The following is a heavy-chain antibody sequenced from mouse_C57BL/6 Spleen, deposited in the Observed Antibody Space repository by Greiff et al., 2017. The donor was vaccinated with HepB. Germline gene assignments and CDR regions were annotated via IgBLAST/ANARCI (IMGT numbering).Heavy chain of an antibody. CDR2: IDPNSGGT. J-gene: IGHJ3*01. D-gene: IGHD2-5*01. CDR3: ARSSLSYSNRGFAY. CDR1: GYTFTSYW. Sequence: QVQLQQPGAELVKPGASVKLSCKASGYTFTSYWMHWVKQRPGRGLEWIGRIDPNSGGTKYNEKFKSKATLTVDKPSSTAYMQLSSLTSEDSAVYDCARSSLSYSNRGFAYWGQGTLVTVSA. V-gene: IGHV1-72*01.